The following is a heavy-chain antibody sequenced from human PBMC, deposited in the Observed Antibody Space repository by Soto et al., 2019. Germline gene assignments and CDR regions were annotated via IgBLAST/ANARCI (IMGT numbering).Heavy chain of an antibody. CDR3: ARLLYDWIAAFDI. J-gene: IGHJ3*02. CDR2: IYYSGST. Sequence: SETLSLTCTVSGGSISSYYWSWIRQPPGKGLEWIGYIYYSGSTNYNPSLKSRVTISVDTSKNQFSLKLSSVTAADTAVYYCARLLYDWIAAFDIWGQGTMVTVSS. D-gene: IGHD5-12*01. V-gene: IGHV4-59*08. CDR1: GGSISSYY.